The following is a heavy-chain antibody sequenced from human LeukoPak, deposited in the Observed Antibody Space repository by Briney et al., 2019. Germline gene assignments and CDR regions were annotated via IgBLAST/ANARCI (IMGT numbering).Heavy chain of an antibody. CDR2: IKQDGSEK. CDR1: GFTFSSYW. V-gene: IGHV3-7*01. Sequence: GGSLRLTCAASGFTFSSYWMSWVRQAPGKGLEWVANIKQDGSEKYYVDSVKGRFTISRDNSKNTLYLQMNSLRAEDTAVYYCAKDSDYYGMDVWGKGTTVTVSS. J-gene: IGHJ6*04. CDR3: AKDSDYYGMDV.